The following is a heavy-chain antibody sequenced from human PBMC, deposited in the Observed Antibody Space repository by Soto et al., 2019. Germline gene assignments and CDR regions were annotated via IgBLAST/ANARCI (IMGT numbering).Heavy chain of an antibody. CDR1: GFILSSSA. CDR2: ISGSGTST. CDR3: AKGPTIFGVVITFEYYYGMDV. Sequence: GVLRLSCAASGFILSSSAMSWVRQAPGKGLEWVSAISGSGTSTYYADSVKGRFTISGDNSKNIVYLQMNSLRAEDTAVYYCAKGPTIFGVVITFEYYYGMDVWGQGTTVTVSS. D-gene: IGHD3-3*01. V-gene: IGHV3-23*01. J-gene: IGHJ6*02.